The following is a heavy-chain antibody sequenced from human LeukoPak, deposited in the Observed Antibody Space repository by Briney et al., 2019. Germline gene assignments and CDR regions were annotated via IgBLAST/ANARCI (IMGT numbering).Heavy chain of an antibody. CDR2: FDTEDGET. CDR1: GYTLTELS. D-gene: IGHD2-2*02. Sequence: ASVKVSCKVSGYTLTELSMHWVRQAPGKGLEWMGGFDTEDGETIYAQKFQGRVTMTEDTSTDTAYMELSSLRSEDTAVYYCATGLLPQLLYDYWGQGTLVTVSS. V-gene: IGHV1-24*01. CDR3: ATGLLPQLLYDY. J-gene: IGHJ4*02.